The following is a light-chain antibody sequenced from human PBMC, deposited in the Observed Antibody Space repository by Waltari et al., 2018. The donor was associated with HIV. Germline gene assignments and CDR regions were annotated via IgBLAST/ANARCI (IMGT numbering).Light chain of an antibody. CDR2: TND. J-gene: IGLJ2*01. CDR3: AAWDASLNAPV. V-gene: IGLV1-44*01. Sequence: QSVLTQSPSTSGTPGQRVTISCSGSSSNVGTKTVNWYQQVLGTAPKLLIHTNDQRPSGVPDRFSASKSGASASLAISGLRSEDEADYYCAAWDASLNAPVFGGGTKLTVL. CDR1: SSNVGTKT.